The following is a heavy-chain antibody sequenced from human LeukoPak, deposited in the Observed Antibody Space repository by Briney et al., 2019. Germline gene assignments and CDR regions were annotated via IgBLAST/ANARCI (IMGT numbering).Heavy chain of an antibody. J-gene: IGHJ4*02. CDR3: ATSQWELLLPDY. Sequence: SVKVSCKASRFTFSSPTVQWVRQARGQRLEWIGWIVVGSGYTNYAQKFQERVTFTGDMSTGTVYMELSSLRSEDTAVYYCATSQWELLLPDYWGQGTLVTVSS. CDR2: IVVGSGYT. CDR1: RFTFSSPT. V-gene: IGHV1-58*01. D-gene: IGHD1-26*01.